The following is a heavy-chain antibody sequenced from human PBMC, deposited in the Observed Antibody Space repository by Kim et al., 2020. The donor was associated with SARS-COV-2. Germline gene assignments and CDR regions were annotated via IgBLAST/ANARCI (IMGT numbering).Heavy chain of an antibody. CDR1: GYTFTRNH. D-gene: IGHD3-16*01. CDR3: ARNGGGMDT. V-gene: IGHV1-46*01. J-gene: IGHJ5*02. CDR2: IHPGTGYT. Sequence: ASVKVSCRASGYTFTRNHIFWMRQAPGQGLGWIGTIHPGTGYTIYAQRFQGRLTVTRDTFTSTVFMELTSLTSDDTAVYYCARNGGGMDTWGQGTLVTVSS.